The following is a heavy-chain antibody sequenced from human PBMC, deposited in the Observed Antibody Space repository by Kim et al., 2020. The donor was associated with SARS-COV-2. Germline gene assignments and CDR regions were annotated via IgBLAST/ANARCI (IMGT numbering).Heavy chain of an antibody. D-gene: IGHD2-21*02. Sequence: GGSLRLSCSASAFTFSNYEMNWVRQAPGKGLEWVSYIGSRGITKYYTDSVKGRFTISRDNAKNSLYLQMNSLRAEDTAVYYCSRGYGVCSGGDYYRGLDTDWGQGTLLTVSS. CDR2: IGSRGITK. CDR3: SRGYGVCSGGDYYRGLDTD. J-gene: IGHJ4*02. CDR1: AFTFSNYE. V-gene: IGHV3-48*03.